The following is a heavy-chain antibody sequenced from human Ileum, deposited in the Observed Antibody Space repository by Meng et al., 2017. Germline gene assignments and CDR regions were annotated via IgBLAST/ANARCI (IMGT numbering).Heavy chain of an antibody. CDR2: MSGSGGGT. CDR1: GFTFSSYA. CDR3: AKRSGTYNGYFDY. V-gene: IGHV3-23*01. D-gene: IGHD3-10*01. Sequence: GESLKISCAASGFTFSSYAMNWVRQAPGKGLEWVSTMSGSGGGTYYADSVKGRFTISRDDSKSTLYLQMNSLRAEDTAVYYCAKRSGTYNGYFDYWGQGKQVNGAS. J-gene: IGHJ4*01.